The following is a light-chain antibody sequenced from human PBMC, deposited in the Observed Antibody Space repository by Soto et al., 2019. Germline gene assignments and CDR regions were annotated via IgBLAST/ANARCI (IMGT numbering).Light chain of an antibody. V-gene: IGLV2-23*02. CDR2: EVN. CDR3: SSCAVSGTL. Sequence: QSALTQPASLSGSPGQSTTISCTGTTSDVGNYNLVSWYQQYPGKAPTLMIYEVNKRPSGISHRFSGSKSGITASLTISGLQAEDEADYYCSSCAVSGTLFGGGTKVTVL. CDR1: TSDVGNYNL. J-gene: IGLJ2*01.